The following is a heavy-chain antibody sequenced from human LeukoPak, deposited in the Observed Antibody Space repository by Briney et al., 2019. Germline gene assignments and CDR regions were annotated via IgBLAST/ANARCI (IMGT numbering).Heavy chain of an antibody. Sequence: PSETLSLTCTVSGGSISSYYWSWIRQPPGKGLEWIGYIYYSGSTNYNPSLKSRVTIPVDTSKNQFSLKLSSVTAADTAVYYCARDLGAVAGGGNDAFDIWGQGTMVTVSS. J-gene: IGHJ3*02. D-gene: IGHD6-19*01. V-gene: IGHV4-59*01. CDR3: ARDLGAVAGGGNDAFDI. CDR1: GGSISSYY. CDR2: IYYSGST.